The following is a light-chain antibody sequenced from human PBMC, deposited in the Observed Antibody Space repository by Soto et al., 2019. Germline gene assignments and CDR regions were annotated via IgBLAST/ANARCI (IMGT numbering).Light chain of an antibody. Sequence: EIVLTQSPGTLSLSPGERATLSCRASQSVSSSYLAWYQQKPDQAPRLLIYGASSRATGIPDRFSGSGSGTDFTLTISRLEPEDFALYYCQQYDNSVLTFGGGTKVEIK. J-gene: IGKJ4*01. CDR3: QQYDNSVLT. V-gene: IGKV3-20*01. CDR1: QSVSSSY. CDR2: GAS.